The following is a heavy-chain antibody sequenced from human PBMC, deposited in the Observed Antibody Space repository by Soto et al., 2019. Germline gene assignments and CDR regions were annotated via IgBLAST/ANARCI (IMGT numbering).Heavy chain of an antibody. D-gene: IGHD2-2*02. CDR2: ISSRSDI. J-gene: IGHJ6*02. V-gene: IGHV3-21*01. Sequence: LXPFSVSYRFTLSHFSINWVHQAPVKGLEWVSSISSRSDIYYADSVKGRFTISRDNAKNSVTLQMNSLRAEDTAVNYWAREYTVWPVAYGLDVWGQGTTVTVSS. CDR3: AREYTVWPVAYGLDV. CDR1: RFTLSHFS.